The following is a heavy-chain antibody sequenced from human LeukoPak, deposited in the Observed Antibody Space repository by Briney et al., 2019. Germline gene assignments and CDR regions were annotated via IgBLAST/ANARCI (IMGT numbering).Heavy chain of an antibody. CDR3: ARDQEGFDY. J-gene: IGHJ4*02. V-gene: IGHV1-46*01. Sequence: ASVKVSCKASGYTFTSNCIHWVRQAPGQGLEWMGMIYPRDGSTSYAQKFQGRVTVTRDTSTNTVHMELSGLRSEDTAVYYCARDQEGFDYWGQGTLVTVSS. CDR1: GYTFTSNC. CDR2: IYPRDGST.